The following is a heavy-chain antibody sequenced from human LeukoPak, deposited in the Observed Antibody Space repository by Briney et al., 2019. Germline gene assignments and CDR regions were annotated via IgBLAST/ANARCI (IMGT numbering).Heavy chain of an antibody. CDR1: GFTFSSYA. CDR2: ISGSGGST. D-gene: IGHD3-10*01. V-gene: IGHV3-23*01. CDR3: AKGLRGERLADFDY. J-gene: IGHJ4*02. Sequence: GGSLRLSCAASGFTFSSYAMSWVRQAPGKGLEWVSTISGSGGSTYYADSVKGRITISRDNSKNTLYLQMNSLRAEDTAIYYCAKGLRGERLADFDYWGQGTLVTVSS.